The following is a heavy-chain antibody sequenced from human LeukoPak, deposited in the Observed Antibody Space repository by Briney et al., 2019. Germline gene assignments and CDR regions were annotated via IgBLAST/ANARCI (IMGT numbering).Heavy chain of an antibody. CDR3: ATVYITGTTSYYYYMGV. CDR2: IIPILGIA. CDR1: GGTFSSYT. J-gene: IGHJ6*03. D-gene: IGHD1-7*01. V-gene: IGHV1-69*02. Sequence: ASVKVSCKASGGTFSSYTISWVRQAPGQGLEWMGRIIPILGIANYAQKFQGRVTITADKSTSTAYMELSSLRSEDTAVYYCATVYITGTTSYYYYMGVWGKGTTVTVSS.